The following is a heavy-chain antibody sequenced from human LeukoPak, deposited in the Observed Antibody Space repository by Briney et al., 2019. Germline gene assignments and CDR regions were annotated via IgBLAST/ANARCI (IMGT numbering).Heavy chain of an antibody. CDR2: IIPILGIA. D-gene: IGHD2-15*01. J-gene: IGHJ4*02. Sequence: SVKVSCKASGGTFSSYTISWVRQAPGQGLEWMGRIIPILGIANYEQKFQGRVTITADKSTSTAYMELSSLRSEDTAVYYCARDKRFAGGGDYWGQGTLVTVSS. CDR3: ARDKRFAGGGDY. CDR1: GGTFSSYT. V-gene: IGHV1-69*02.